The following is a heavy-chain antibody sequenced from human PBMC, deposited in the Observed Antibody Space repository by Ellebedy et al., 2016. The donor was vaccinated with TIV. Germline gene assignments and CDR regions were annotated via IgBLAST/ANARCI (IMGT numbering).Heavy chain of an antibody. D-gene: IGHD5-24*01. J-gene: IGHJ5*02. V-gene: IGHV4-4*02. Sequence: MPSETLSLTCGVSRDSINNDNFWCWVCQPPGRGLEWIGEVYITGPTNYNPSLRSRVTITVDKSKGQFSLTLRSMTAADTAVYFCARDWTRGGGYISHWFDPWGQGTLVTVSS. CDR3: ARDWTRGGGYISHWFDP. CDR1: RDSINNDNF. CDR2: VYITGPT.